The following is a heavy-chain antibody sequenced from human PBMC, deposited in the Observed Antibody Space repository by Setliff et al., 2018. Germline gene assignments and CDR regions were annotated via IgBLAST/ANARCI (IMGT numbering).Heavy chain of an antibody. CDR2: IIPIFGTA. CDR1: GGTFSSYA. V-gene: IGHV1-69*06. CDR3: ARGRHPPWSGYPYYYMDV. D-gene: IGHD3-3*01. J-gene: IGHJ6*03. Sequence: GASVKVSCKASGGTFSSYAISWVRQAPGQGLGWMGRIIPIFGTANYAQKFQGRVTITADKSTSTAYTELSSLRSEDTAVYYCARGRHPPWSGYPYYYMDVWGKGTTVTVSS.